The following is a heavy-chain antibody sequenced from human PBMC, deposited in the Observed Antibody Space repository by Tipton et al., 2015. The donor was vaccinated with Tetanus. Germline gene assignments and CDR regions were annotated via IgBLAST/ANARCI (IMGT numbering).Heavy chain of an antibody. V-gene: IGHV3-11*06. Sequence: SLRLSCAASGFTFSDYYTSWIRQAPGKGLEWVSYSSSSSSYTNYADSVKGRFTISRDNAKNSLYLQMNSLRAEDTAVYYCAREVATGGTPYFDYWGQGTLVTVSS. CDR3: AREVATGGTPYFDY. CDR2: SSSSSSYT. CDR1: GFTFSDYY. J-gene: IGHJ4*02. D-gene: IGHD5-12*01.